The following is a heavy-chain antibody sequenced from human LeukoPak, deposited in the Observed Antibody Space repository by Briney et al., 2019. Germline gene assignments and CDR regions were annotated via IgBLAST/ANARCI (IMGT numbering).Heavy chain of an antibody. V-gene: IGHV4-34*01. D-gene: IGHD3-22*01. CDR2: INHSGST. CDR1: RGSFSGYY. Sequence: SETLSLTCAVYRGSFSGYYWSWIRQPPGKGLEWSGEINHSGSTNYNPSLKSRVSMSVDTSKNQFSLKLNSVTAADTAVYYCARVQYYSDSSGYQDWSFDLSGRGNLVAVSS. CDR3: ARVQYYSDSSGYQDWSFDL. J-gene: IGHJ2*01.